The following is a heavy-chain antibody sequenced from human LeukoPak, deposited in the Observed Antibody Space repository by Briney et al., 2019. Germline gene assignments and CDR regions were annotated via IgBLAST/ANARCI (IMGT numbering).Heavy chain of an antibody. CDR2: ISYDGNNK. CDR1: GFTFSSYG. J-gene: IGHJ4*02. Sequence: GGSLRLSCAASGFTFSSYGTHWVRQAPGKGLEWVAVISYDGNNKYYADSVKGRFTISRDNSKNTLYLQMNSLRAEDTAVYYCASERVGYYDFWSGPRPLTYWGQGTLVTVSS. V-gene: IGHV3-30*03. D-gene: IGHD3-3*01. CDR3: ASERVGYYDFWSGPRPLTY.